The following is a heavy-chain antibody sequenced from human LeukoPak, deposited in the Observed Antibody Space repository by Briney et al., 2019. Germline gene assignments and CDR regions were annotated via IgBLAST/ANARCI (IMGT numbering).Heavy chain of an antibody. V-gene: IGHV4-38-2*02. CDR3: AREGDYYDSSGYSDY. CDR2: IYYSGST. CDR1: GYSISGYSISSDYF. D-gene: IGHD3-22*01. J-gene: IGHJ4*02. Sequence: SETLSLTCAVSGYSISGYSISSDYFWAWIRQPPGKGLEWIGSIYYSGSTYYNPSLKSRVTISVDTSKNQFSLKLSSVTAADTAVYYCAREGDYYDSSGYSDYWGQGTLVTVSS.